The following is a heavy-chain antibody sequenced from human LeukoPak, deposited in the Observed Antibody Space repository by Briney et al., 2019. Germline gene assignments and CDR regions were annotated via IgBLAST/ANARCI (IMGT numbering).Heavy chain of an antibody. Sequence: PGGSLRLSCAASGFTFSSYGMHWVRQAPGKGLEWVAFIRYDGSNKYYADSVKGRFTISRDNSKNTLYLQVNSLRAEDTAVYYCAKDGGVVPAAKASNFDYWGQGTLVTVSS. D-gene: IGHD2-2*01. V-gene: IGHV3-30*02. CDR1: GFTFSSYG. J-gene: IGHJ4*02. CDR3: AKDGGVVPAAKASNFDY. CDR2: IRYDGSNK.